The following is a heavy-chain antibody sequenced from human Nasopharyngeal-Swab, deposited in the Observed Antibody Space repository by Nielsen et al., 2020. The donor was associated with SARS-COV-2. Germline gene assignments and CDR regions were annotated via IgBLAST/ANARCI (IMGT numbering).Heavy chain of an antibody. D-gene: IGHD1-26*01. CDR2: IYYSGST. Sequence: SETLSLTCTVSGGSISSYYWSWIRQPPGKGLEWIGYIYYSGSTNYNPSLKSRVTISVDTSKNQFSLKLSSVTAADTAVYYCARGVGATTVAFEFWFDPWGQGTLVTVSS. V-gene: IGHV4-59*01. CDR1: GGSISSYY. CDR3: ARGVGATTVAFEFWFDP. J-gene: IGHJ5*02.